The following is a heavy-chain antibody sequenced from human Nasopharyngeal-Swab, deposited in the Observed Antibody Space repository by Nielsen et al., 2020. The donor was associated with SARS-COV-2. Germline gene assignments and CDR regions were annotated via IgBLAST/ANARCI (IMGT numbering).Heavy chain of an antibody. D-gene: IGHD6-19*01. Sequence: SLKISCAASGFTFDDYAMHLVRQAPGKGLEWVSGISWNSGSIGYADSVKGRFTISRDNAKNSLYLQMNSLRAEDTALYYCAKGQSSGWYATNDAFDIWGQGTMVTVSS. V-gene: IGHV3-9*01. CDR3: AKGQSSGWYATNDAFDI. CDR1: GFTFDDYA. J-gene: IGHJ3*02. CDR2: ISWNSGSI.